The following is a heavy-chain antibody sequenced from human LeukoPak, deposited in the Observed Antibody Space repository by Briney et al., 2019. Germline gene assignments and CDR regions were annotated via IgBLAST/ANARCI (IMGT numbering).Heavy chain of an antibody. D-gene: IGHD3-3*01. V-gene: IGHV4-4*02. Sequence: SGTLSLTCAVSGGSISSSNWWSWVRQPPGKGLDWIGEIYHSGSTNYNPSLESRVTISVDKSKNQFSLKLSSVTAADTAVYYCATGRGAIFGVVMPYYFDYWGQGTLVTVSS. CDR3: ATGRGAIFGVVMPYYFDY. CDR1: GGSISSSNW. CDR2: IYHSGST. J-gene: IGHJ4*02.